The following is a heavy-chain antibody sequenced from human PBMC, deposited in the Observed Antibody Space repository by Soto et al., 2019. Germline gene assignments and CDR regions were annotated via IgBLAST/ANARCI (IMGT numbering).Heavy chain of an antibody. Sequence: QVQLVQSGAEVKKPGDSVKVSCKASGYTFTSYGINWVRQAPGQGLEWMGWNSTYNGNTNFAQNLQGRVSLTTDTSTNTAYMELRSLIFSDTAIYYCARGITMVRRVQYYYYGMDVWGQGTTVTVSS. V-gene: IGHV1-18*01. CDR3: ARGITMVRRVQYYYYGMDV. CDR2: NSTYNGNT. CDR1: GYTFTSYG. D-gene: IGHD3-10*01. J-gene: IGHJ6*02.